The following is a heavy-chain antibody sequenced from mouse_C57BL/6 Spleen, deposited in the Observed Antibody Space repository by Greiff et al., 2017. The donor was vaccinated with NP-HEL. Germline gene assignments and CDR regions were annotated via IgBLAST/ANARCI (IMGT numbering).Heavy chain of an antibody. D-gene: IGHD1-1*01. V-gene: IGHV5-6*02. Sequence: DVKLVESGGDLVKPGGSLKLSCAASGFTFSSYGMSWVRQTPDKRLEWVATISSGGSYTYYPDSVKGRFTISRDNAKNTLYLQMSSLKSEDTAMYYCASIITTVFDYWGQGTTLTVSS. CDR1: GFTFSSYG. J-gene: IGHJ2*01. CDR3: ASIITTVFDY. CDR2: ISSGGSYT.